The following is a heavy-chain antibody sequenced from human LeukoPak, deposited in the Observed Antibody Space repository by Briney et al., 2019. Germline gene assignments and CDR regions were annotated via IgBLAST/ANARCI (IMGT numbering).Heavy chain of an antibody. CDR3: ARDQMPPPGESWFDP. D-gene: IGHD1-26*01. V-gene: IGHV1-18*01. Sequence: GASVKVSCKASGDTFSSYAITWVRQAPGQGLEWMGWISAYNGNTNYAQKLQGRVTMTTDTSTSTAYMELRSLRSDDTAVYYCARDQMPPPGESWFDPWGQGTLVTVSS. CDR2: ISAYNGNT. CDR1: GDTFSSYA. J-gene: IGHJ5*02.